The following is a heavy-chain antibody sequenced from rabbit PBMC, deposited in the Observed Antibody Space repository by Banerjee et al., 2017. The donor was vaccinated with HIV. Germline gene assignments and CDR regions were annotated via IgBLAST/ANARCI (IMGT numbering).Heavy chain of an antibody. CDR3: ARERDVGYDGYGYASNL. CDR1: GFSFSSSHW. CDR2: IYAGASGST. J-gene: IGHJ4*01. V-gene: IGHV1S40*01. D-gene: IGHD6-1*01. Sequence: QSLEESGGDLVKPGGTLTLTCTASGFSFSSSHWICWVRQAPGKGLEWIACIYAGASGSTAYASWAKGRFTISKTSSTTVTLQMTSLTAADTAAYFCARERDVGYDGYGYASNLWGPGTLVTVS.